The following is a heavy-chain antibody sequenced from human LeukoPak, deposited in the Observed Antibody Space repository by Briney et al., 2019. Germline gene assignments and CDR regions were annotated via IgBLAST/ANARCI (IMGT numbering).Heavy chain of an antibody. J-gene: IGHJ6*02. CDR2: INPNSGGT. V-gene: IGHV1-2*04. CDR3: ARGSLDYGDWRYGMDV. D-gene: IGHD4-17*01. CDR1: GGTFSSYA. Sequence: ASVKVSCKASGGTFSSYAISWVRQAPGQGLEWMGWINPNSGGTNYAQKFQGWVTMTRDTSISTAYMELSRLRSDDTAVYYCARGSLDYGDWRYGMDVWGQGTTVTVSS.